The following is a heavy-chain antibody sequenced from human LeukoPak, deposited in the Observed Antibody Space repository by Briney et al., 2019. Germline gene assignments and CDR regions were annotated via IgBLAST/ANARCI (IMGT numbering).Heavy chain of an antibody. CDR3: ARGRREYYYDSSGYNYFDY. CDR2: IYYSGST. Sequence: PSGTLPLTCTVSGGSISSYYWSWIRQPPGKGLEWIGYIYYSGSTNYNPSLKSRVTISVDTSKNQFSLKLSSVTAADTAVYYCARGRREYYYDSSGYNYFDYWGQGTLVTVSS. V-gene: IGHV4-59*01. D-gene: IGHD3-22*01. J-gene: IGHJ4*02. CDR1: GGSISSYY.